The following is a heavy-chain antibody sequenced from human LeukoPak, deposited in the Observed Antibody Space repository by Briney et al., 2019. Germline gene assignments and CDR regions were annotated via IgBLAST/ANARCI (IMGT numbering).Heavy chain of an antibody. Sequence: SETLSLTCTVSGGSISPYYWSWIRQPPGKGLEWIGYIYYSGSTNYNPSLKSRVTISVDTSKNQFSLKLSSVTAADTAVYYCARGLRPLEWFLYYMDVWGKGTTVTVSS. V-gene: IGHV4-59*01. CDR1: GGSISPYY. J-gene: IGHJ6*03. CDR2: IYYSGST. CDR3: ARGLRPLEWFLYYMDV. D-gene: IGHD3-3*01.